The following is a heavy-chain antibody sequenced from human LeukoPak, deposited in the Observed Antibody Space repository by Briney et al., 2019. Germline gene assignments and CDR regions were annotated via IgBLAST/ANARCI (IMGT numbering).Heavy chain of an antibody. Sequence: SETLSLTCAVYGGSFSGYYWNWIRQPPGKGLEWIWEINHSGSTNYNPSLKSRVTISVDMSKNQLSLQLSSVTAADTAVYYCTRHGDSGTYSYWGQGTLVTVSS. J-gene: IGHJ4*02. CDR2: INHSGST. CDR3: TRHGDSGTYSY. V-gene: IGHV4-34*01. CDR1: GGSFSGYY. D-gene: IGHD1-26*01.